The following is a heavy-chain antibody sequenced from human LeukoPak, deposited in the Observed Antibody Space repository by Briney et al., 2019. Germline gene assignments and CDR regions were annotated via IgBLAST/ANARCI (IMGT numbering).Heavy chain of an antibody. Sequence: SETLSLTCTASGGSISSSSYYWGWIRQPPGKGLEWIGSIYYSGSTNYNPSLKSRVTISVDTSKNQFSLKLSSVTAADTAVYYCARAFGYSSRWSVLDCWGQGTLVTVSS. D-gene: IGHD6-13*01. J-gene: IGHJ4*02. V-gene: IGHV4-39*07. CDR2: IYYSGST. CDR3: ARAFGYSSRWSVLDC. CDR1: GGSISSSSYY.